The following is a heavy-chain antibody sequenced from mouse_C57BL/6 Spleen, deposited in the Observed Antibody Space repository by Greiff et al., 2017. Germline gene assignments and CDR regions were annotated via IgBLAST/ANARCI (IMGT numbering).Heavy chain of an antibody. J-gene: IGHJ4*01. CDR1: GYSITSGYY. Sequence: EVQLVESGPGLVKPSQSLSLPCSVTGYSITSGYYWNWIRQFPGNKLEWMGYVSYDGSNNYNPSLKNRISITRDTSKNQFFLKLNSVTTEDTATYYCARGAEDYYAMDYWGQGTSVTVSS. V-gene: IGHV3-6*01. CDR2: VSYDGSN. CDR3: ARGAEDYYAMDY.